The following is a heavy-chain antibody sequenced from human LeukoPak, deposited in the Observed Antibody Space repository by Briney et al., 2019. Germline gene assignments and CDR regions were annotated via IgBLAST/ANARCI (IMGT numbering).Heavy chain of an antibody. J-gene: IGHJ4*02. CDR1: GYTFTGYY. CDR3: ARASDYVWGSYRTSHFDY. CDR2: INPNSGGT. D-gene: IGHD3-16*02. V-gene: IGHV1-2*02. Sequence: ASVKVSCKASGYTFTGYYMHWVRQAPGQGLEWMGWINPNSGGTNYAQKFQGRATMTRDTSISTAYMELSRLRSDDTAVYYCARASDYVWGSYRTSHFDYWGQGTLVTVSS.